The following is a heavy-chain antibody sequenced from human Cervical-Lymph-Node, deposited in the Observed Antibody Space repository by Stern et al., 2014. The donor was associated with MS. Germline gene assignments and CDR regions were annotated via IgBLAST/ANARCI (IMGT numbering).Heavy chain of an antibody. J-gene: IGHJ6*02. CDR1: GGTFSSYA. CDR2: IIPIFGTA. CDR3: ARGRQYYDSSGYYFGNGMDV. V-gene: IGHV1-69*01. D-gene: IGHD3-22*01. Sequence: QVQLMQSGAEVKKPGSSVKVSCKASGGTFSSYAISWVRQAPGQGLEWMGGIIPIFGTANYAQKFQGRVTITADESTSTAYMELSSLRSEDTAVYYCARGRQYYDSSGYYFGNGMDVWGQGTTVTVSS.